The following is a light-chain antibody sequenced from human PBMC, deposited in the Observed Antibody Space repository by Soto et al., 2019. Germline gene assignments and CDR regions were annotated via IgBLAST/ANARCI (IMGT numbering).Light chain of an antibody. CDR2: AAS. CDR3: QQQGT. CDR1: QSLSSSY. V-gene: IGKV3-20*01. J-gene: IGKJ2*01. Sequence: EIVVTQSPGTLSLSPGERATLSCRASQSLSSSYVVWYQQKPGQAPRLLIYAASRRATGIPDRFSGSGSATEYTLTISRLEPEDFAVYYCQQQGTFGQGTKLEIK.